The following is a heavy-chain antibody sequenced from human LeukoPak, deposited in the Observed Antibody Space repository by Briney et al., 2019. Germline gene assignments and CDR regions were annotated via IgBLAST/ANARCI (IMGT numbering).Heavy chain of an antibody. D-gene: IGHD4-23*01. CDR2: IYPGDSDT. Sequence: GESLKISCKGSGYSFTSYWIGWVRQMPGKGLEWMGIIYPGDSDTRYSPSFQGQVTISADKSISTAYLQWSSLKASDTAMYYCARPLNYGGNPDADPDAFDIWGQGTMVTVSS. V-gene: IGHV5-51*01. CDR3: ARPLNYGGNPDADPDAFDI. J-gene: IGHJ3*02. CDR1: GYSFTSYW.